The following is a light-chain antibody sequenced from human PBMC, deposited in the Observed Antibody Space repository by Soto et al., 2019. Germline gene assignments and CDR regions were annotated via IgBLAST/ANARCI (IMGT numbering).Light chain of an antibody. V-gene: IGLV2-8*01. CDR1: SSDVGGYNF. CDR2: EVN. J-gene: IGLJ3*02. CDR3: SSYAGSTTLRV. Sequence: QSALTQPPSASGSPGQSVTISCTGTSSDVGGYNFVSWYQQHPGTAPKLIIYEVNKRPSGVPARLSGSKSGNTASLTVSGLQPEDEADYYCSSYAGSTTLRVFGGGTKVTVL.